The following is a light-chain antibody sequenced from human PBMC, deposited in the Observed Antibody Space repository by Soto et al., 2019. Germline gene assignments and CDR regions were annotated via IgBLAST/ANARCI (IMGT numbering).Light chain of an antibody. Sequence: ALTQPASVSGSPGQSITLSCTGTSSDVGNYDFVSWYQQHPGKAPKLIIYEVTNRPSGISNRSSGSKSGNTASLTISGLQSEAEAAYYCSSYTTSKTRLYVFGTGTKVTVL. CDR2: EVT. CDR1: SSDVGNYDF. V-gene: IGLV2-14*01. J-gene: IGLJ1*01. CDR3: SSYTTSKTRLYV.